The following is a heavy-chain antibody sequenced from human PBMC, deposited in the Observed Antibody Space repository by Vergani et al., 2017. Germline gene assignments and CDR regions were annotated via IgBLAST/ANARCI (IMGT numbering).Heavy chain of an antibody. V-gene: IGHV4-30-4*01. CDR2: IYYSGST. CDR1: GGSISSGDYY. Sequence: QVQLQESGPGLVKPSQTLSLTCTVSGGSISSGDYYWSWIRQPPGKGLEWIGYIYYSGSTYYNPSLKSRVTISVDTSKNQFPLKLSSVTAADTAVYYCARGXKTYYDFWSGYYPYYYYYMDVWGKGTTVTVSS. CDR3: ARGXKTYYDFWSGYYPYYYYYMDV. J-gene: IGHJ6*03. D-gene: IGHD3-3*01.